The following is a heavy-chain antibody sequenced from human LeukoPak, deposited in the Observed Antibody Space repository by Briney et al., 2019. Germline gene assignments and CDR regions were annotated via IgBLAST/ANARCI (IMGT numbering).Heavy chain of an antibody. D-gene: IGHD3-16*01. CDR1: GFTVYNFA. J-gene: IGHJ4*02. V-gene: IGHV3-23*01. Sequence: GGSLRLSCVASGFTVYNFAMSWVRQAPGKGLEWVSLITGGGGSTDYADSVKGRFTISRDNSKNTLYLEMSSLRVEDTAIYYCAKWPEGAMDYFDYWGQGTLVTVSS. CDR3: AKWPEGAMDYFDY. CDR2: ITGGGGST.